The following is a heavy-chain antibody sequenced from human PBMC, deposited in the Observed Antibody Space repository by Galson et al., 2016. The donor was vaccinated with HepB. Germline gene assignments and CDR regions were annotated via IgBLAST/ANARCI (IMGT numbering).Heavy chain of an antibody. CDR3: AMESGAFVPFGY. J-gene: IGHJ4*01. CDR2: INPNSGGT. CDR1: GYTFTGYY. Sequence: SVKVSCKASGYTFTGYYMHWVRQAPGQGVEWMGWINPNSGGTNYAQQFQGRVTMSRDTSISTAYMELRRLRSDDTAMYYCAMESGAFVPFGYWGHGALVIVSS. V-gene: IGHV1-2*02. D-gene: IGHD1-1*01.